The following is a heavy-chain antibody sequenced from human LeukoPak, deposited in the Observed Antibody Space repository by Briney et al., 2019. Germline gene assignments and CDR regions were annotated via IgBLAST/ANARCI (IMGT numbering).Heavy chain of an antibody. V-gene: IGHV3-30-3*01. D-gene: IGHD5-24*01. J-gene: IGHJ3*02. Sequence: GRSLRLSCAASGFTFSSYAMHWVRQAPGKGLEWVAVISYDGSNKYYADSVKGRFTISRDNSKNTLYLQMNSLRAEDTAVYYCAREPRDGYNSYAFDIWGQGTMVTVSS. CDR3: AREPRDGYNSYAFDI. CDR2: ISYDGSNK. CDR1: GFTFSSYA.